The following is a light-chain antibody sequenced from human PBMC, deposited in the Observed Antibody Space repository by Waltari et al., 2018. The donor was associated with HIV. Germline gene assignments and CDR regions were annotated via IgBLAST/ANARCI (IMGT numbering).Light chain of an antibody. CDR2: GNS. Sequence: QSVLTQPPSVSGAPGQRVTIPCTGSSPNIGAGYDVHWYPQLPGTAPKPHTHGNSNRPSGVPDRFAGAKSGTSGSLAITGLQAEDEADYYCQAYDSSLRGVAVFGGGTQLTVL. CDR1: SPNIGAGYD. V-gene: IGLV1-40*01. CDR3: QAYDSSLRGVAV. J-gene: IGLJ7*01.